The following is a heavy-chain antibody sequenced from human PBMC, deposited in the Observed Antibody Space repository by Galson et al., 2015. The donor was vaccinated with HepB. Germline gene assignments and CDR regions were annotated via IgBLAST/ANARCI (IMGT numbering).Heavy chain of an antibody. CDR2: INSGNGNT. J-gene: IGHJ3*01. CDR1: GFPFNSYTSA. CDR3: ARVPAEPSGAAALDL. Sequence: SVKVSCKASGFPFNSYTSAIHWVRQAPGQRLEWMGWINSGNGNTKYSQKFQGRLTITRDTSASTASMELSSLSSEDTAVYYCARVPAEPSGAAALDLWGQGTMVTVSS. V-gene: IGHV1-3*01. D-gene: IGHD1-14*01.